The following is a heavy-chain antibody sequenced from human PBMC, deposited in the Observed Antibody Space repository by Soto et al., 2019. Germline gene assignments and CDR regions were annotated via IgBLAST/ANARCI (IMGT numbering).Heavy chain of an antibody. CDR1: GFTFSSYG. Sequence: QVQLVESGGGVVQPGRSLRLSCAASGFTFSSYGMHWVRQAPGKGLEWVAVISYDGSNKYYADSVKGRFTISRDNSKNTLYLQMNSLRAEDTAVYYCAKDLGADSSGWYNNYYYGMDVW. CDR3: AKDLGADSSGWYNNYYYGMDV. CDR2: ISYDGSNK. D-gene: IGHD6-19*01. J-gene: IGHJ6*01. V-gene: IGHV3-30*18.